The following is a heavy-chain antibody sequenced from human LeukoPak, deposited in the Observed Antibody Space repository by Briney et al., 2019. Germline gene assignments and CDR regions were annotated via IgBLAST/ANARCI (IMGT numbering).Heavy chain of an antibody. CDR2: IYHSGST. CDR3: ARDPGFAGSYFDY. V-gene: IGHV4-38-2*02. J-gene: IGHJ4*02. D-gene: IGHD3-10*01. CDR1: GYSISSGYY. Sequence: SETLSLTCTVSGYSISSGYYWGWIRQPPGKGLEWIGSIYHSGSTYYNPSLKSRVTISVDTSKNQFSLKLSSVTAADTAVYYCARDPGFAGSYFDYWGQGTLVTVSS.